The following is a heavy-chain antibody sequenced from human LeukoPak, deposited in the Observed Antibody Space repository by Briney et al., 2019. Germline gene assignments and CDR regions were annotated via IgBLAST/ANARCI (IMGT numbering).Heavy chain of an antibody. CDR3: ARDPSIAVAAYYFDY. Sequence: GGSLRLSCAASGFTFSSYSMNWVRQAPGKGLEWVSSISSSSSYIYYADSVKGRFTISRDNAKNSLYLQMNSLRAEDTAVYHCARDPSIAVAAYYFDYWGQGTLVTVSS. J-gene: IGHJ4*02. D-gene: IGHD6-19*01. V-gene: IGHV3-21*01. CDR2: ISSSSSYI. CDR1: GFTFSSYS.